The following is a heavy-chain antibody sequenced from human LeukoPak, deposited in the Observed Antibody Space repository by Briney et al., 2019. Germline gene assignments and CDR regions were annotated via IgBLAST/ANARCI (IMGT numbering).Heavy chain of an antibody. Sequence: PGGSLRLSCAASGFTFSNAWMSWVRQAPGKGLEWVGRIKTKTEVGTTDYAAPVKGRFTISRDDSKNTLYLQMNSLKTEDTAVYYCSTDRHGSDSFDPWGQGTLVTVSS. J-gene: IGHJ5*02. V-gene: IGHV3-15*01. CDR2: IKTKTEVGTT. CDR1: GFTFSNAW. D-gene: IGHD3-10*01. CDR3: STDRHGSDSFDP.